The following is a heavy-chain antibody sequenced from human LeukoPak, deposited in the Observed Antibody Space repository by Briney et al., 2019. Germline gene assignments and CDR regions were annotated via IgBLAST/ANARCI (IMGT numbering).Heavy chain of an antibody. V-gene: IGHV4-39*07. CDR2: IYYSGST. Sequence: PSETLSLTCTVSGGSISSSNYYWGWIRQPPGKGLEWIGSIYYSGSTYYNPSLKSRVTISVDTSKNQFSLKLSSVTAADTAVYYCARDHLFSGGDDFWSGYLAPFDPWGQGTLVTVSS. J-gene: IGHJ5*02. D-gene: IGHD3-3*01. CDR1: GGSISSSNYY. CDR3: ARDHLFSGGDDFWSGYLAPFDP.